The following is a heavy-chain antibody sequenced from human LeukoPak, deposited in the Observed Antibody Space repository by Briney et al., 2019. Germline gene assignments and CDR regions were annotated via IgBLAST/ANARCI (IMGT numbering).Heavy chain of an antibody. D-gene: IGHD1-26*01. CDR2: ITSSSSTI. CDR3: ARDSGSYYDY. V-gene: IGHV3-48*04. Sequence: PGGSLRLSCAASGFTFSSYAMSWVRQAPGKGLEWVSYITSSSSTIFYADSVKGRFTISRDNAKNSLYLQMNSLRAEDTAVYYCARDSGSYYDYWGQGTXVTVXS. J-gene: IGHJ4*02. CDR1: GFTFSSYA.